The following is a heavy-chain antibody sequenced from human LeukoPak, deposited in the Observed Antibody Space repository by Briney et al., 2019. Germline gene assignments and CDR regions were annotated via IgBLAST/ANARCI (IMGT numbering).Heavy chain of an antibody. CDR2: INHSGST. CDR3: ARAIEAPTRFDP. Sequence: PSETLSLTCAVYGGSFSGYYWSWIRQPPGKGLEWIGEINHSGSTNYNPSLKSRVTISVDTSKNQFSLKLSSVTAADTAVYYCARAIEAPTRFDPWGQGTLVTVSS. V-gene: IGHV4-34*01. D-gene: IGHD1-26*01. CDR1: GGSFSGYY. J-gene: IGHJ5*02.